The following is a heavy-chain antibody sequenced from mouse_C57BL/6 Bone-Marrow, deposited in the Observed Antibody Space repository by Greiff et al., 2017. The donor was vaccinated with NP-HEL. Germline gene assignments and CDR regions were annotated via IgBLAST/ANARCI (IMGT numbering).Heavy chain of an antibody. CDR3: ARTGYGSHYAMDY. CDR2: IHPNSGST. Sequence: QVQLQQPGAELVKPGASVKLSCKASGYTFTSYWMHWVKQRPGQGLEWIGMIHPNSGSTNYNEKFKSKATLTVAKSSSTAYMQLSSLTSEDSAVYYCARTGYGSHYAMDYWGQGTSVTVSS. V-gene: IGHV1-64*01. CDR1: GYTFTSYW. J-gene: IGHJ4*01. D-gene: IGHD1-1*01.